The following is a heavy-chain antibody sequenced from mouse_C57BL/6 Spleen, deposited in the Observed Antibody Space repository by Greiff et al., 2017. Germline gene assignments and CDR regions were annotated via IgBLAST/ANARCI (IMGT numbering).Heavy chain of an antibody. CDR1: GFTFSSYT. Sequence: EVKLVESGGGLVKPGGSLKLSCAASGFTFSSYTMSWVRQTPEKRLEWVATISGGGGNTYYPDSVKGRFTISRDNAKNTLYLQMSSLRSEDTALYYCARHYSNYLDYWGQGTTLTVSS. CDR3: ARHYSNYLDY. CDR2: ISGGGGNT. J-gene: IGHJ2*01. D-gene: IGHD2-5*01. V-gene: IGHV5-9*01.